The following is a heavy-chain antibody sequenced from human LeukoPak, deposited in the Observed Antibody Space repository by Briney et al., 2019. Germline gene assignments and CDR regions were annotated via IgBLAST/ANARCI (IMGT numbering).Heavy chain of an antibody. CDR3: ARGGVTYYYDSSGYDYFDY. CDR1: GFTFSNYW. Sequence: GGSLRLSCEGSGFTFSNYWMGWVRQAPGKGLQWVANIKTDGSEKYYVDSVKGRFTISRDNAKNTLYLQMNSLRAEDTAVYYCARGGVTYYYDSSGYDYFDYWGQGTLVTVSS. CDR2: IKTDGSEK. V-gene: IGHV3-7*04. J-gene: IGHJ4*02. D-gene: IGHD3-22*01.